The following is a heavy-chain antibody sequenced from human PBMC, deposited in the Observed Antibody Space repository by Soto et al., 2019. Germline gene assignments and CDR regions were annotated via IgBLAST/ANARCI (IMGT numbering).Heavy chain of an antibody. V-gene: IGHV3-15*01. CDR3: TTTLVTRLDWYFDL. D-gene: IGHD3-9*01. J-gene: IGHJ2*01. CDR1: GFTFSNAW. CDR2: IKSKTDGGTT. Sequence: PGGSLRLSCAASGFTFSNAWMSWVRQAPGKGLEWVGRIKSKTDGGTTDYAAPVKGRFTISRDDSKNTLYLQMNSLKTEDTAVYYCTTTLVTRLDWYFDLWGRGTLVTVSS.